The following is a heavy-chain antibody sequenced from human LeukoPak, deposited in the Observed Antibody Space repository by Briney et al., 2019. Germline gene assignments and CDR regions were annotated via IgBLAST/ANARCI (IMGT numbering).Heavy chain of an antibody. Sequence: GESLRLSCAASGFTFSSYGTHWVRQAPGKGLEWVAFIRYDGSEKYYADSVKGRFTISRDNSKNTLYLQMNSLRVEDTAVYYCAARDFWSGPASDYWGQGTLVTVSS. D-gene: IGHD3-3*01. CDR1: GFTFSSYG. J-gene: IGHJ4*02. V-gene: IGHV3-30*02. CDR2: IRYDGSEK. CDR3: AARDFWSGPASDY.